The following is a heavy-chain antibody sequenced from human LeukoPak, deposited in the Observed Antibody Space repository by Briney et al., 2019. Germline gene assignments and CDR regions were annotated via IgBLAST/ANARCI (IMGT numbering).Heavy chain of an antibody. J-gene: IGHJ4*02. Sequence: GGSLRLSCAASGFTFSSYAMAWVRQAPGKGLEWVSAISGSGGSTYYTDSVKGRFTISRDNSKNTLYLQMTSLRAEDTAVYFCAKLIPAVDCSRTSCYGFDYWGQGTLVTVSS. V-gene: IGHV3-23*01. CDR2: ISGSGGST. CDR1: GFTFSSYA. CDR3: AKLIPAVDCSRTSCYGFDY. D-gene: IGHD2-2*01.